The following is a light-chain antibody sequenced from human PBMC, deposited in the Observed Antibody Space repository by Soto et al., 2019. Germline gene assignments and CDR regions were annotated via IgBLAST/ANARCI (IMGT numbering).Light chain of an antibody. CDR3: KAWDSRV. CDR1: SSNIGAGYV. CDR2: GNS. Sequence: QSVLTQPPSVSGAPGQRVTISCTGSSSNIGAGYVVHWYQQLPGTAPKLLIYGNSNRPSGVPDQFSGSKSGTSASLAITGLQSEDAAHYYCKAWDSRVFGGGTKVTVL. J-gene: IGLJ3*02. V-gene: IGLV1-40*01.